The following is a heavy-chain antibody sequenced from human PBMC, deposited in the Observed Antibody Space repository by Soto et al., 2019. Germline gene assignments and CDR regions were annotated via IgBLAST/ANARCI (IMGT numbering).Heavy chain of an antibody. V-gene: IGHV2-70*01. CDR3: ARIFYSDNSPNTFHY. J-gene: IGHJ4*02. CDR2: IDWDDTK. CDR1: GFSLSTRGMC. Sequence: SGPALVNRTQTLTLTCTFSGFSLSTRGMCVSWIRQPPGKALEWLALIDWDDTKYYSTSLKTRLTISKDTSKDQVVLTMTNVDPVDTATYYCARIFYSDNSPNTFHYWGQGTLVTVSS. D-gene: IGHD4-4*01.